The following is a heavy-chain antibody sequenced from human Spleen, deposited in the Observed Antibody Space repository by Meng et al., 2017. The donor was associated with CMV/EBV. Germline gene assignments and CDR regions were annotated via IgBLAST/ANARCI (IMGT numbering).Heavy chain of an antibody. V-gene: IGHV4-61*01. J-gene: IGHJ6*02. Sequence: SETLSLTCTVSGGSVSSGSYYWSWIRQPPGKGLEWIGYIYYSGSTNYNPSLKSRVTISVDTSKNQFSLKLSSVTAADTAVYYCARVEEGGYSYGRTRRYYYGMDVWGQGTTVTVSS. D-gene: IGHD5-18*01. CDR2: IYYSGST. CDR3: ARVEEGGYSYGRTRRYYYGMDV. CDR1: GGSVSSGSYY.